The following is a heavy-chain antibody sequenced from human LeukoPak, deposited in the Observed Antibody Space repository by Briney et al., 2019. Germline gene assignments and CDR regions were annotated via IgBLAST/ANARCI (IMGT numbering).Heavy chain of an antibody. Sequence: SSETLSLTCAVSGYSISSGYYWGWIRQPPGKGLEWIGSICHSGSTYYNPSLKSRVTILVDTSKNQFSLKLSSVTAADTAVYYCARRAGGFLNYAGPGRRFWFDRWGQGTLVTVSS. V-gene: IGHV4-38-2*01. J-gene: IGHJ5*02. D-gene: IGHD4-23*01. CDR3: ARRAGGFLNYAGPGRRFWFDR. CDR1: GYSISSGYY. CDR2: ICHSGST.